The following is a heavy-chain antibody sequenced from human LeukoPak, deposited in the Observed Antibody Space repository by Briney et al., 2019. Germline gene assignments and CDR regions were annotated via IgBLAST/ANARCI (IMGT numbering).Heavy chain of an antibody. CDR2: ISYDGSNK. CDR1: GSTFSSYD. Sequence: GGSLRLSCAASGSTFSSYDMHWVRQAPGKGLEWVAVISYDGSNKYYADSVKGRVTISRDNSKNTLYLQMNSLRAEDTAMYYCVKDRHYSSSIMGIWGQGTLVTVSS. CDR3: VKDRHYSSSIMGI. V-gene: IGHV3-30*18. J-gene: IGHJ4*02. D-gene: IGHD6-19*01.